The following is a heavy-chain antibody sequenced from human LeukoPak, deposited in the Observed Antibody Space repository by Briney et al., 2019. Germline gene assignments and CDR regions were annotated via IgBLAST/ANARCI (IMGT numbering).Heavy chain of an antibody. D-gene: IGHD3-10*01. V-gene: IGHV3-7*01. CDR2: IKQDGSEK. CDR1: GFTFSSYW. Sequence: GGSLRLSCAASGFTFSSYWMSWVRQAPGKGLEWVANIKQDGSEKYYVDSVKGRFTISRDNAKNSLYLQMNSLRAEDTAVYYCAREGRFYYGSGSPPTSWGQGTLVTVSS. CDR3: AREGRFYYGSGSPPTS. J-gene: IGHJ5*02.